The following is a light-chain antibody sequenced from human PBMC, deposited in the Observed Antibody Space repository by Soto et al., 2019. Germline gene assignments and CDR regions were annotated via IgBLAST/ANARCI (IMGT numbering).Light chain of an antibody. CDR1: SSDVGGYNF. CDR3: CSYGGSSPYV. CDR2: DVS. V-gene: IGLV2-11*01. Sequence: QSVLTQPPSVSGSPGQSVTISCTGTSSDVGGYNFVSWYQQHPGKAPELMIFDVSKRPSGVPDRFSGSKSGNTASLTISGLQAEDEADYYCCSYGGSSPYVFGTGTKLTVL. J-gene: IGLJ1*01.